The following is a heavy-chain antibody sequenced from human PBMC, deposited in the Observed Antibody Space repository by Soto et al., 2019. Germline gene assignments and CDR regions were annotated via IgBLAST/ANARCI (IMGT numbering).Heavy chain of an antibody. Sequence: EVQLVESGGGLVKPGGSLRLSCAASGFTFSSYSMNWVRQAPGKGLEWVSSISSSSSYIYYADSVKGRFTISRDNAKNSLYLQMNSLRAEDTAVYYCARGPEGINWYTHPIDYWGQGTLVTVSS. CDR1: GFTFSSYS. CDR3: ARGPEGINWYTHPIDY. CDR2: ISSSSSYI. J-gene: IGHJ4*02. D-gene: IGHD6-13*01. V-gene: IGHV3-21*01.